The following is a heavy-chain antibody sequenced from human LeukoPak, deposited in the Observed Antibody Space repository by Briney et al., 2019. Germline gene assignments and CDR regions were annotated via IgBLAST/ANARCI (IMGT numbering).Heavy chain of an antibody. CDR1: GFTFSSYS. Sequence: GGSLRLSCAASGFTFSSYSMNWVRQAPGKGLWRVSSISSSSSYRYYAASVKGGFTISRDNAKNSLYLQMNSLRAEDTAVYYCARDASIAVAGAYYYYYGMDVWGQGTTVTVSS. CDR3: ARDASIAVAGAYYYYYGMDV. V-gene: IGHV3-21*01. CDR2: ISSSSSYR. J-gene: IGHJ6*02. D-gene: IGHD6-19*01.